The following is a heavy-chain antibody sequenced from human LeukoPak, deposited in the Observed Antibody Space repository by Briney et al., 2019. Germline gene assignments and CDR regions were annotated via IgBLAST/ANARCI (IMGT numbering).Heavy chain of an antibody. J-gene: IGHJ4*02. CDR3: ARHSPAGFGGLSYPN. V-gene: IGHV4-4*07. Sequence: SETLSLTCTVSGGSISSYYWSWIRQPAGKGLEWIGRIYTSGSTNYNPSLKSRVTMSVDTSKNQFSLKLSSVTAADTAVYYCARHSPAGFGGLSYPNWGQGTLVTVSS. CDR1: GGSISSYY. D-gene: IGHD3-10*01. CDR2: IYTSGST.